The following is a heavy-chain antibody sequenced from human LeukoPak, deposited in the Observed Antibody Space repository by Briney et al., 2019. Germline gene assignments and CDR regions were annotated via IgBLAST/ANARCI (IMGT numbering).Heavy chain of an antibody. V-gene: IGHV4-30-2*01. CDR1: GGSISSYY. CDR2: IYHSGST. J-gene: IGHJ3*02. Sequence: SQTLSLTCTVSGGSISSYYWSWIRQPAGKGLEWIGYIYHSGSTYYNPSLKSRVTISVDRSKNQFSLKLSSVTAADTAVYYCARGMVTEAFDIWGQGTMVTVSS. D-gene: IGHD4-23*01. CDR3: ARGMVTEAFDI.